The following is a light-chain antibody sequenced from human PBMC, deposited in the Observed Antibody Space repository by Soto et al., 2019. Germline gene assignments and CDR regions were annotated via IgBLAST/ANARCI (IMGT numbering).Light chain of an antibody. CDR1: SSNIGTNT. CDR2: SDN. Sequence: QSVLTQPPSASGTPGQRVTISCSGSSSNIGTNTVIWYQQLPGAAPKILIYSDNQRPSGVPDRFSGSKSGTSASLAISGLHAEDEADYYCAEWDVSLVVFGGGTKLTVL. CDR3: AEWDVSLVV. J-gene: IGLJ2*01. V-gene: IGLV1-44*01.